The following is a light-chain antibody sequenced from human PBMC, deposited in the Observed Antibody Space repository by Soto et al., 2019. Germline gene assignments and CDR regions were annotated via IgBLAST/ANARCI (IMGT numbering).Light chain of an antibody. Sequence: EIVLTQSPGTLSLSPGERATLSCRASQSVSSSYLAWYQQKPGQAPRLLVYGASSRAAGISDRFSGSGSGSDFTLTIRRLAPGDSAIYYCQHYGDFPYTYGQGTKLEIK. CDR2: GAS. V-gene: IGKV3-20*01. CDR1: QSVSSSY. J-gene: IGKJ2*01. CDR3: QHYGDFPYT.